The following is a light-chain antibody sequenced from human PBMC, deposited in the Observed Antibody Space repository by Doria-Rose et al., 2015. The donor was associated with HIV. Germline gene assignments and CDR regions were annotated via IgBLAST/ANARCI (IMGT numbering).Light chain of an antibody. V-gene: IGKV3-20*01. J-gene: IGKJ1*01. Sequence: EIAMTQSPGTLSLSPGERATLSCRASQSFSSTYLAWYQQKPGQAPSLLIYDGSTRATGIPDRFSASGSGTDFTLTINRLGPEDFALYYCHQYGTSWTFGQGTKVEI. CDR3: HQYGTSWT. CDR2: DGS. CDR1: QSFSSTY.